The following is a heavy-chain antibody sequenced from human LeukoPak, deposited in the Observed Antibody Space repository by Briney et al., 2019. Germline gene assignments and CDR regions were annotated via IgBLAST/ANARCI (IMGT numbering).Heavy chain of an antibody. Sequence: GASVKVSCKASGYTFTSYAMNWVRQAPGQGLEWMGWINTNTGNLTYAQGFTGRFVFSLDTSVSTAYLQISSLKAEDTAVYYCAREDSSSWYYENWFDPWGQGTLVTVSS. V-gene: IGHV7-4-1*02. J-gene: IGHJ5*02. CDR2: INTNTGNL. CDR1: GYTFTSYA. D-gene: IGHD6-13*01. CDR3: AREDSSSWYYENWFDP.